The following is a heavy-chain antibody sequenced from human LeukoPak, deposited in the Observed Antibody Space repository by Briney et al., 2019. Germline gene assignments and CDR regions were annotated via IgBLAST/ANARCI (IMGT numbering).Heavy chain of an antibody. D-gene: IGHD6-19*01. Sequence: SSETLSFTCAVSGYSISSGYYWGWIRQPPGKGLEWIGSIYHSGSTYYNPSLKSRVTISVDTSKNQFSLKLSSVTAADTAVYYCARLSSNGWSYWGQGTLVTVSS. CDR1: GYSISSGYY. V-gene: IGHV4-38-2*01. J-gene: IGHJ4*02. CDR3: ARLSSNGWSY. CDR2: IYHSGST.